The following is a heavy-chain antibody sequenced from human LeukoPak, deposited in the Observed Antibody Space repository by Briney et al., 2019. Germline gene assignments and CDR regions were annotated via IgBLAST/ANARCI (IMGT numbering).Heavy chain of an antibody. J-gene: IGHJ4*02. CDR3: ARGSAILDY. Sequence: GGSLRLSCAAPGFTFSSYAMHLVRQAPGKGLEYVSAISSNGGSTYYANSVKGRFTISRDNSKNTLYLQMGSLRAEDMAVYYCARGSAILDYWGQGTLVTVSS. CDR2: ISSNGGST. D-gene: IGHD2-2*02. CDR1: GFTFSSYA. V-gene: IGHV3-64*01.